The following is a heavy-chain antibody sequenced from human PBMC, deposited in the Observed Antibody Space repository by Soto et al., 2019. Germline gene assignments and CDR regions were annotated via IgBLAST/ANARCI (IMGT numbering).Heavy chain of an antibody. CDR3: ARGLPPYYYDSSGYYFDY. CDR2: MNPKNGHT. J-gene: IGHJ2*01. CDR1: GHTFTNYD. Sequence: ASVKVSCKASGHTFTNYDINWVRQATGQGLEWMGWMNPKNGHTGYAQKFQGRVTMTRNASISTAYMELSNLRSEDTAVYYCARGLPPYYYDSSGYYFDYWG. D-gene: IGHD3-22*01. V-gene: IGHV1-8*01.